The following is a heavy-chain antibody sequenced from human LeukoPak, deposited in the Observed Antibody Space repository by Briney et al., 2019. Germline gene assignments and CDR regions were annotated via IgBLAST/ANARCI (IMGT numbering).Heavy chain of an antibody. J-gene: IGHJ4*02. Sequence: GGSLRLSCAASGFRFSNSWMYWVRQGPGKGPVWVSRMKTDGTRIEYADSVKGRFTISRDNAKNTLFLQMSSLRVKDTAVYYCARGADHGGSYYPDWGQGTRVTVSS. CDR2: MKTDGTRI. V-gene: IGHV3-74*01. D-gene: IGHD3-10*01. CDR3: ARGADHGGSYYPD. CDR1: GFRFSNSW.